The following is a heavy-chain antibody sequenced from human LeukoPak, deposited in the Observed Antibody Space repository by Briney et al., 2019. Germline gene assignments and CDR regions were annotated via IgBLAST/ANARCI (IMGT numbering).Heavy chain of an antibody. CDR3: ARTVRGYPRGTRSYYYYYGMDV. CDR2: ISAYNGNT. J-gene: IGHJ6*02. Sequence: ASVKVSCKASGYTFTSYGISWVRQAPGQGLEWMGWISAYNGNTNYAQKLQGRVTMTTDTSTSTAYMELRSLRSDDTAVYYCARTVRGYPRGTRSYYYYYGMDVWGQGTTVTVSS. CDR1: GYTFTSYG. V-gene: IGHV1-18*01. D-gene: IGHD3-22*01.